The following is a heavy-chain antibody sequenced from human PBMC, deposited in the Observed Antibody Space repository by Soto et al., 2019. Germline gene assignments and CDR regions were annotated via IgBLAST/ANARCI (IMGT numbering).Heavy chain of an antibody. Sequence: QVQLVQSGAEVKKPGASVKVSCKASGYTFTSYAMHWVRQAPGQRLEWMGWINAGNGNTKYSQKFQGRGTITRDTSASTAYMELSSLRSEDTAVYYCARGPGGPVGPGDYWGQGTLVTVSS. D-gene: IGHD2-15*01. CDR1: GYTFTSYA. J-gene: IGHJ4*02. V-gene: IGHV1-3*01. CDR3: ARGPGGPVGPGDY. CDR2: INAGNGNT.